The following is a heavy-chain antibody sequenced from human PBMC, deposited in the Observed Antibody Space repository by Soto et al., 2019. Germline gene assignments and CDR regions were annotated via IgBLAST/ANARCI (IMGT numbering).Heavy chain of an antibody. CDR2: IYPGDSDT. CDR3: ARQTTAPNYYYYRMDV. V-gene: IGHV5-51*01. Sequence: PGESLKISCKGSGYSFTSYWIGWVRQMPGKGLEWMGIIYPGDSDTRYSPSFQGQVTISADKSISTAYLQWSSLKASDTAMYYCARQTTAPNYYYYRMDVWGQGTTVTVYS. J-gene: IGHJ6*02. D-gene: IGHD4-17*01. CDR1: GYSFTSYW.